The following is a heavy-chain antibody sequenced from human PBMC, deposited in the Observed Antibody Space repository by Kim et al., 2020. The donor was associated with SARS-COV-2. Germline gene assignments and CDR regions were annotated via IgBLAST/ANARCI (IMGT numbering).Heavy chain of an antibody. CDR1: GGTFSSYA. J-gene: IGHJ4*02. V-gene: IGHV1-69*13. Sequence: SVKVSCKAPGGTFSSYAISWVRQAPGQGLEWMGGIIPIFGTANYAQKFQGRVTITADESTSTAYMELSSLRSEDTAVYYCARGAMCSSTSCLYYFDYWGQGTLVTVSS. CDR3: ARGAMCSSTSCLYYFDY. D-gene: IGHD2-2*01. CDR2: IIPIFGTA.